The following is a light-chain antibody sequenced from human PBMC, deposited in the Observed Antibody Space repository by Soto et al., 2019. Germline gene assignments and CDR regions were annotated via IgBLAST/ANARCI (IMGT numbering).Light chain of an antibody. Sequence: EIVLTQSPGTLSLSPGERATLSCRASQSVSSSYLAWYQQKPGQAPRLLIYDASNRATGIPARFSGSGSGTDFTLTISSLEPEDVAVYYCQQRSNWPPEYTFGQGTKLEIK. CDR1: QSVSSSY. CDR2: DAS. V-gene: IGKV3-11*01. J-gene: IGKJ2*01. CDR3: QQRSNWPPEYT.